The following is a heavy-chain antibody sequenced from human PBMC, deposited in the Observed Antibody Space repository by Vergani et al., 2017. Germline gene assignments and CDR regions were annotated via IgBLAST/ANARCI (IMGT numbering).Heavy chain of an antibody. CDR3: ARIVGANNYYYYYGMDV. D-gene: IGHD1-26*01. V-gene: IGHV3-48*03. CDR2: ISSSGSTI. J-gene: IGHJ6*02. CDR1: GFTFSSYE. Sequence: EVQLVESGGGLVQPGGSLRLSCAASGFTFSSYEMNWVRQAPGKGLEWVSYISSSGSTIYYADSVKGRFTISRDNAKNSLYLQMNSLRAEDTAVYYCARIVGANNYYYYYGMDVWGQGTTVTVSS.